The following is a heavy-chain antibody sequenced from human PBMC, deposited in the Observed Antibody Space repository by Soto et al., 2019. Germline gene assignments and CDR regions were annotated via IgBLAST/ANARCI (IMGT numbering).Heavy chain of an antibody. V-gene: IGHV4-61*01. Sequence: QVQLQESGPGLVKPSETLSLTCTVSGGSVSSGSYYWSWIRQPPGKGLEWIGYIYYSGSTNYNPSRKTRVTISVDTSKNQFSLKLSSVTAADTAVYYCARDSPRVYGVWGQGTTVTVSS. J-gene: IGHJ6*02. CDR3: ARDSPRVYGV. CDR1: GGSVSSGSYY. D-gene: IGHD6-13*01. CDR2: IYYSGST.